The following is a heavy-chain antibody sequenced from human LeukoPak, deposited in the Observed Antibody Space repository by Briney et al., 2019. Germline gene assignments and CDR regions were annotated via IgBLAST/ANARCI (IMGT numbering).Heavy chain of an antibody. D-gene: IGHD4-23*01. CDR3: AKDRHGGNSGWFYFDY. J-gene: IGHJ4*02. Sequence: GGTLRLSCAASGFTFSSYGMSWVRQAPGKGLEWVSAISGSGGSTYYADSVKGRFTVSRDNSKNTLYLQMNSLRAEDTAVYYCAKDRHGGNSGWFYFDYWGQGTLVTVSS. CDR1: GFTFSSYG. V-gene: IGHV3-23*01. CDR2: ISGSGGST.